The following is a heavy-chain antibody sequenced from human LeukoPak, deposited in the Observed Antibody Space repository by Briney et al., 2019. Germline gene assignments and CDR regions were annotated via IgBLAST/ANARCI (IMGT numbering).Heavy chain of an antibody. Sequence: PGRSLRLSCTASGFTFSHYGMHWVRQAPGKGLEWVALISYDGSYTNHPNSVRGRLTISRDNSKNTLYLQMNTLRPEDTAVYYCAKDVGYLTSRPHNWFDPWGQGTLVTVSS. D-gene: IGHD5-18*01. CDR3: AKDVGYLTSRPHNWFDP. CDR2: ISYDGSYT. CDR1: GFTFSHYG. J-gene: IGHJ5*02. V-gene: IGHV3-30*18.